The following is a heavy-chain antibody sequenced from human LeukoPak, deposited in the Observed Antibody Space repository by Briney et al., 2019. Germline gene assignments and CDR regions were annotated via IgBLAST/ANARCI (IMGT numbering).Heavy chain of an antibody. V-gene: IGHV5-51*01. J-gene: IGHJ4*02. CDR3: ARRAYYESSGYYLFDY. CDR2: IYPGDSDT. D-gene: IGHD3-22*01. CDR1: GYSPTSYW. Sequence: GESLKISCKGSGYSPTSYWIAWLRQMPGKGLEWMGMIYPGDSDTRYSPSFQGQVTISADKSINTAYLQWSSLKASDTAMYYCARRAYYESSGYYLFDYWGQGTMVTVSS.